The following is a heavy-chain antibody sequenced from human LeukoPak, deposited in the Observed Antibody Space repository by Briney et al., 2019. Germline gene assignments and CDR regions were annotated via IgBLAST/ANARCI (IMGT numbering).Heavy chain of an antibody. J-gene: IGHJ4*02. CDR2: TYYSGST. CDR1: GGSISTYH. V-gene: IGHV4-59*01. Sequence: PSETLSLTCTVSGGSISTYHWIWIRQPPGKGLEWIGYTYYSGSTNYNPSLQSRVTISVDTSKNQFSLKLSSVTAADTAVYYCARGPKSYYFDYWGQGTLVTVSS. CDR3: ARGPKSYYFDY.